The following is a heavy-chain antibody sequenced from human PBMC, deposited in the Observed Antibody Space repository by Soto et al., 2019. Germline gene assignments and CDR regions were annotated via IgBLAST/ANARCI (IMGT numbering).Heavy chain of an antibody. J-gene: IGHJ4*02. D-gene: IGHD6-6*01. Sequence: QVQLVESGGGVVQPGRSLRLSCAASGFTFSNYAMHWVRQAPGKGLGWVAVISYDGSNKYYADSVNGRFTISRDNSKNTVYLQMTSLRAADTAVYYCARERSHSSSTYFDYWGQGTLVTVSS. CDR3: ARERSHSSSTYFDY. CDR2: ISYDGSNK. V-gene: IGHV3-30-3*01. CDR1: GFTFSNYA.